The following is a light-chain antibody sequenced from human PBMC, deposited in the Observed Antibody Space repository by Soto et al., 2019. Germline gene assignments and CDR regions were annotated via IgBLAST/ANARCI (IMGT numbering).Light chain of an antibody. Sequence: DIVMTQSPDSLAVSLGERATINCKASRSVFYISNNKNYLAWYQQKPGQPPNLLIYCASTRESGVPDRFSGTGSGTDFTLTISSLQAEDVAVYYCQQYYSAPPTFGQGTKLEIK. V-gene: IGKV4-1*01. J-gene: IGKJ2*01. CDR1: RSVFYISNNKNY. CDR3: QQYYSAPPT. CDR2: CAS.